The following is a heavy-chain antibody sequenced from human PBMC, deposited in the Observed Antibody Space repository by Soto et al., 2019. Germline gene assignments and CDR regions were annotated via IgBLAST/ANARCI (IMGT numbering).Heavy chain of an antibody. CDR1: GDSISTVDYF. CDR2: IYKSTTT. J-gene: IGHJ5*01. CDR3: ARGRYCLTGRCFPNWFDS. Sequence: SETLSLTCSVSGDSISTVDYFWAWNRQPPGQALEYIGYIYKSTTTYDNPSFESRVAISLDTSKSQFSLTVTSVTAADTAVYFCARGRYCLTGRCFPNWFDSWGQGTLVIVSS. D-gene: IGHD2-15*01. V-gene: IGHV4-30-4*01.